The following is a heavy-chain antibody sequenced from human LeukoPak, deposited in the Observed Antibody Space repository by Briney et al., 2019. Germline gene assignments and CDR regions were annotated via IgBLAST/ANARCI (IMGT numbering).Heavy chain of an antibody. D-gene: IGHD3-22*01. CDR2: ISAYNGNT. V-gene: IGHV1-18*01. CDR1: GYTFTSYG. J-gene: IGHJ3*02. Sequence: ASVKVSCKASGYTFTSYGISWVRQAPGQGLAWMGWISAYNGNTNYAQKLQGRVTMTTDTSTSTAYMELRSLRSDDTAVYYCARERDYYDSSGYYFTPTDAFDIWGQGTMVTVSS. CDR3: ARERDYYDSSGYYFTPTDAFDI.